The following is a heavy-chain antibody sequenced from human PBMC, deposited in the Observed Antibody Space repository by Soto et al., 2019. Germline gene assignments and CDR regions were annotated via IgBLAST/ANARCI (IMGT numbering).Heavy chain of an antibody. CDR2: IWFDGSKE. CDR3: ARAVPAVKGWFDS. D-gene: IGHD2-2*01. Sequence: ESGGGVVQPGGSLRLARAASGLTFRSSGLQWARQAPGKGLEWVAVIWFDGSKEFYAASVEGRFTISRDISKNMVYPELHSPRHVDRAGYYCARAVPAVKGWFDSGGQAALLTVSS. J-gene: IGHJ5*01. CDR1: GLTFRSSG. V-gene: IGHV3-33*04.